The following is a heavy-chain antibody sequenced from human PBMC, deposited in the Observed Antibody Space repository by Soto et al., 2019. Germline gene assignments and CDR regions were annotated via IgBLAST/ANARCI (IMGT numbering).Heavy chain of an antibody. CDR3: VRTPTSPRRFDS. D-gene: IGHD2-15*01. J-gene: IGHJ5*01. Sequence: XASLSLTCTVSGGSFSSGRDYWSWIRQPPGKGLEWIGYIYYSGLTNYSPSLKSRVAISIDTSKNQFSLILSSVTAADTAVYYCVRTPTSPRRFDSWGQGTLVTVSS. CDR2: IYYSGLT. V-gene: IGHV4-61*01. CDR1: GGSFSSGRDY.